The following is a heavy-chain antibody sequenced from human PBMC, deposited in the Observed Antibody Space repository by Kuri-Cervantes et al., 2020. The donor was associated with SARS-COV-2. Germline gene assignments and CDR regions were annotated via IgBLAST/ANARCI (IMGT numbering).Heavy chain of an antibody. D-gene: IGHD2-2*01. CDR2: IIPIFGTA. J-gene: IGHJ4*02. CDR3: ARTYCSSTSCYPANFDY. V-gene: IGHV1-69*13. CDR1: GGTFSSYA. Sequence: SVKVSCKASGGTFSSYAISWVRQAPGQGLEWMGGIIPIFGTANYAQKFQGRVTITADESTSTAYMELSSLRSEDTAVYYCARTYCSSTSCYPANFDYCGQGTLVTVSS.